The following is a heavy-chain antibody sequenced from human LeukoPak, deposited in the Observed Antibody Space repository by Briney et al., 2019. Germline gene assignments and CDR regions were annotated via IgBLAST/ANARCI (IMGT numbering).Heavy chain of an antibody. J-gene: IGHJ3*02. Sequence: SETLSLTCTVSGGSISSYYWSWIRQPPGKGLEWIGYIYDSGSTNYNPSLKSRVTISVDTSKNQFSLKLSSVTAADTAVYYCAREGNYDILTGLDAFDIWGQGTMVTVSS. V-gene: IGHV4-59*01. CDR3: AREGNYDILTGLDAFDI. CDR2: IYDSGST. D-gene: IGHD3-9*01. CDR1: GGSISSYY.